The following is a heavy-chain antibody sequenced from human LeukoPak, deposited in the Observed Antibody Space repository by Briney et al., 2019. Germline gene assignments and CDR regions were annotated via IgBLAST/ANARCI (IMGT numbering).Heavy chain of an antibody. D-gene: IGHD2-2*01. CDR3: ARVGGYCTTTSCSYGMDV. Sequence: ASMKVSCKASGYSFTDYCLHWVRQAPGQGLEWMGWINPYSGDTNYARKFQGRVTMTRDKSISTAYMELSRLRSDDTAVFYCARVGGYCTTTSCSYGMDVWGQGTTVTVSS. V-gene: IGHV1-2*02. CDR2: INPYSGDT. CDR1: GYSFTDYC. J-gene: IGHJ6*02.